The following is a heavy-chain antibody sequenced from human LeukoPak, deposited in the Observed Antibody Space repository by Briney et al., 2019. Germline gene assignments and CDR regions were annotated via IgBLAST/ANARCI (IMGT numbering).Heavy chain of an antibody. CDR3: ARGGRLWLGERWFDP. CDR2: INHSGST. CDR1: GGSFSGYY. J-gene: IGHJ5*02. Sequence: SETLSLTCAVYGGSFSGYYWSWIRQPPGKGLEWIGEINHSGSTNYNPSLKSRVTISVDTSKNQFSLKLSSVTAADTAVYYCARGGRLWLGERWFDPWGQGTLVTVSS. D-gene: IGHD3-10*01. V-gene: IGHV4-34*01.